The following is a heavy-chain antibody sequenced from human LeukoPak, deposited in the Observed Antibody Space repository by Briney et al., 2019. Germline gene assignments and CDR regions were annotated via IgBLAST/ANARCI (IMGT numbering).Heavy chain of an antibody. CDR3: ARGWVAGTAQIGY. CDR2: ISSSSSYI. CDR1: GFTFSSYS. J-gene: IGHJ4*02. V-gene: IGHV3-21*01. D-gene: IGHD6-19*01. Sequence: NPGGSLRLSCAASGFTFSSYSMTRVRQAPGKGLEWVSSISSSSSYIYYADSVKGRFTISRDNAKNSLYLQMNSLRAEDTAVYYCARGWVAGTAQIGYWGQGTLVTVSS.